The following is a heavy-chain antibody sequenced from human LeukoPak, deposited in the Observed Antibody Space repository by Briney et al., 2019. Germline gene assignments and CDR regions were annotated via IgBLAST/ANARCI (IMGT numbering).Heavy chain of an antibody. CDR2: IIPIFGTA. D-gene: IGHD3-9*01. V-gene: IGHV1-69*06. Sequence: ASVKVSCKASGGTFSSYAISWVRQAPGQGLEWMGGIIPIFGTANYAQKFQGRVTITADKSTSTAYMELSSLRSEDTAVYYCARWRNYDILTGDDAFDIWGLGTMVTVSS. J-gene: IGHJ3*02. CDR3: ARWRNYDILTGDDAFDI. CDR1: GGTFSSYA.